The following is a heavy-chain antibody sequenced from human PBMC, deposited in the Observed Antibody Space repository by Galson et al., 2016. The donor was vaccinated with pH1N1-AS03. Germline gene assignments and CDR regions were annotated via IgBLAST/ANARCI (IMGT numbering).Heavy chain of an antibody. J-gene: IGHJ6*02. Sequence: AASGFVFSNYAMTWVRQAPGKGLEWVSSISGSGGSTYYADSVKGRFAISRDNSKNTLYLQMNSLRADDTVLYYCAKALEIGYYYYYGLDVWGQGTTVTVS. CDR2: ISGSGGST. CDR1: GFVFSNYA. CDR3: AKALEIGYYYYYGLDV. D-gene: IGHD1-1*01. V-gene: IGHV3-23*01.